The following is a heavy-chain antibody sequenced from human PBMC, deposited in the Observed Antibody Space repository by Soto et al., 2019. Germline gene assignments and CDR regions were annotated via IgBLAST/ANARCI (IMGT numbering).Heavy chain of an antibody. CDR1: GYTFTSYG. CDR3: ARDLSIVGLYGMDV. Sequence: GASVKVSCKASGYTFTSYGISWVRQAPGQGLEWMGWISAYNGNTNYAQKLRGRVTMTTDTSTSTAYMELRSLRSDDTAVYYCARDLSIVGLYGMDVWGQGTTVTVSS. J-gene: IGHJ6*02. D-gene: IGHD2-21*01. CDR2: ISAYNGNT. V-gene: IGHV1-18*04.